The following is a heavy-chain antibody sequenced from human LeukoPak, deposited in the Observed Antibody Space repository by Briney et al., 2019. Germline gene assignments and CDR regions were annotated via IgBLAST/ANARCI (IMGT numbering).Heavy chain of an antibody. D-gene: IGHD3-10*01. V-gene: IGHV4-38-2*02. CDR3: ARVGLGSGSQAVDY. J-gene: IGHJ4*02. CDR1: GGSISSYY. Sequence: SETLSLTCTVSGGSISSYYWSWIRQPPGKGLEWIGSIYHSGSTYYNPSLKSRVTISVDTSKNQFSLKLSSVTAADTAVYYCARVGLGSGSQAVDYWGQGTLVTVSS. CDR2: IYHSGST.